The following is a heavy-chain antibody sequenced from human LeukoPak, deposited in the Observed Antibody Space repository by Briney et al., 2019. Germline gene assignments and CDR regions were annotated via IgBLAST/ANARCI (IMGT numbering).Heavy chain of an antibody. CDR1: GFTFSGYS. J-gene: IGHJ4*02. CDR3: ARCSGGGGSCYPGYFDY. CDR2: ISYDGSNK. V-gene: IGHV3-30*03. Sequence: GSLRLSCAASGFTFSGYSMNWVRQAPGKGLEWVAVISYDGSNKYYADSVKGRFTISRDNSKNTLYLQMNSLRAEDTAVYYCARCSGGGGSCYPGYFDYWGQGTLVTVSS. D-gene: IGHD2-15*01.